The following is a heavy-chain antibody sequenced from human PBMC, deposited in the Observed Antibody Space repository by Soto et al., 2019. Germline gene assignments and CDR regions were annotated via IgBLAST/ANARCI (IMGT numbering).Heavy chain of an antibody. CDR2: IYYSGST. V-gene: IGHV4-59*01. CDR3: AKEICDPNGCYGRWLDP. D-gene: IGHD2-15*01. J-gene: IGHJ5*02. CDR1: GGSISSYY. Sequence: SETLSLTCTVSGGSISSYYWSWIRQPPGKGLEWIGYIYYSGSTNYNPSLKSRVTISVDTSKNQFSLKLSSVTAADTAVYYCAKEICDPNGCYGRWLDPWGQGTLVTVSS.